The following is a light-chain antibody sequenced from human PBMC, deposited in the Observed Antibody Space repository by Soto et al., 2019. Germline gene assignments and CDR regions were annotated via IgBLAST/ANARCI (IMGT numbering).Light chain of an antibody. V-gene: IGKV1-39*01. CDR3: QQSFSTPLT. J-gene: IGKJ4*01. CDR2: AAS. Sequence: DTQMTQSPSSLSASVGDRVTISCRASQSISNYLNWFQQKPGKAPKFLIYAASDLQSGVPSRFSGSGSGTDFTLTISSLQPEDFATYYCQQSFSTPLTFGGWTKVEI. CDR1: QSISNY.